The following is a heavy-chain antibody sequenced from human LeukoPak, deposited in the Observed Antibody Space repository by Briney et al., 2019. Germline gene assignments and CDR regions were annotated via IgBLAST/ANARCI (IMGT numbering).Heavy chain of an antibody. CDR3: AKDPVAAGTYYFDY. Sequence: TGGSLRLSCATSGFTFSDYAMSWVRQAPGKGLEWVSAISGSGGSTYYADSVKGRFTISRDNSKNTLYLQMNSLRAEDTAVYYCAKDPVAAGTYYFDYWGQGTLVTVSS. CDR1: GFTFSDYA. CDR2: ISGSGGST. J-gene: IGHJ4*02. V-gene: IGHV3-23*01. D-gene: IGHD6-19*01.